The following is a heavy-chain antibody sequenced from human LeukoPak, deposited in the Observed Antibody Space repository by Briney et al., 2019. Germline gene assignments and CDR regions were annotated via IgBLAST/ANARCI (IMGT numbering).Heavy chain of an antibody. J-gene: IGHJ4*02. CDR2: INPSGSST. CDR3: AREYYDTNRNHYFDY. D-gene: IGHD3-22*01. CDR1: GYTFTSYY. Sequence: LGASVKVSCKASGYTFTSYYMHWVRQAPGQGLEWMGLINPSGSSTTYAQKFQGRVTMTRDMFTSTDYMELTSLTSDDTAVYYCAREYYDTNRNHYFDYWGQGTLVTVSS. V-gene: IGHV1-46*01.